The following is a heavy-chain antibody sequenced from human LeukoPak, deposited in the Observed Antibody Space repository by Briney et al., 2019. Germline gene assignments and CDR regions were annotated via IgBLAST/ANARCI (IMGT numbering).Heavy chain of an antibody. CDR3: AKDGYCSSTNCYPAPY. CDR1: GFTFSSYA. J-gene: IGHJ4*02. Sequence: SGGSLRLSFAASGFTFSSYAMSWVRQAPGKGLEWVSGISGSGGGTYYADSVKGRFAISRDNSKNTLSLQMNSLRAEDTAVYYCAKDGYCSSTNCYPAPYWGQGTLVTVSS. CDR2: ISGSGGGT. V-gene: IGHV3-23*01. D-gene: IGHD2-2*01.